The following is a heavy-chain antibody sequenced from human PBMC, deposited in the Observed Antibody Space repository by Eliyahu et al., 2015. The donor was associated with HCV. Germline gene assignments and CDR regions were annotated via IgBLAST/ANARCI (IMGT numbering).Heavy chain of an antibody. Sequence: QVQLQESGPGLVKPSQTLSLTCTVSGGSISSGGYYWSWIRQHPGKGLEWIGDIYYSGSTYYNPSLKSRVTISVDTSKNQFSLKLSSVTAADTAVYYCARGGGTIVVVPAARVDAFDIWGQGTMVTVSS. J-gene: IGHJ3*02. CDR2: IYYSGST. V-gene: IGHV4-31*03. CDR3: ARGGGTIVVVPAARVDAFDI. D-gene: IGHD2-2*01. CDR1: GGSISSGGYY.